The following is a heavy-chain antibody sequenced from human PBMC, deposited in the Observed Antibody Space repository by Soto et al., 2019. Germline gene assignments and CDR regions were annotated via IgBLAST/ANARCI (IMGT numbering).Heavy chain of an antibody. D-gene: IGHD1-1*01. CDR2: IYHDVTT. CDR3: VGDWNSARCLAS. J-gene: IGHJ4*02. Sequence: EAPLVESGGGLVQPGGSLRLSCAASGFSVSVNDMNWVRQAPGKGLEWVSMIYHDVTTHYADSVRGRFIISRDASKNTLDLQMNNLTAEDSAVYFCVGDWNSARCLASWGQGALVIVSS. CDR1: GFSVSVND. V-gene: IGHV3-66*01.